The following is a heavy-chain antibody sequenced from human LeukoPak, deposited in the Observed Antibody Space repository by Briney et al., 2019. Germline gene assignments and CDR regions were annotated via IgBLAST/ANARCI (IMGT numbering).Heavy chain of an antibody. J-gene: IGHJ4*02. V-gene: IGHV4-59*08. D-gene: IGHD6-13*01. CDR1: GGSISSYY. Sequence: PSETLSLTCTVSGGSISSYYWSWIRQPPGKGLEWIGYIYYSGSTNYNPSLKSRVTISVDTSKNQFSLKLSSVTAAATAVYYCARHSYSSSWYGYDYWGQGTLVTVSS. CDR2: IYYSGST. CDR3: ARHSYSSSWYGYDY.